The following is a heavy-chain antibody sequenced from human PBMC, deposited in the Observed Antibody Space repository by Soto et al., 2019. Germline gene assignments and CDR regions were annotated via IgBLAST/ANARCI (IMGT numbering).Heavy chain of an antibody. Sequence: QVQLQKSGPGLVKPSQTLSLTCTVSGGSISSGGYYWSYIRQHPGKGLEWIGYIYYSGSTYYNPSLKSRVTISVDMSKNQFSLKLSSVTAADTAVYYCARVAWEGGMDVWGQGTTVTVSS. D-gene: IGHD1-26*01. J-gene: IGHJ6*02. V-gene: IGHV4-31*03. CDR2: IYYSGST. CDR3: ARVAWEGGMDV. CDR1: GGSISSGGYY.